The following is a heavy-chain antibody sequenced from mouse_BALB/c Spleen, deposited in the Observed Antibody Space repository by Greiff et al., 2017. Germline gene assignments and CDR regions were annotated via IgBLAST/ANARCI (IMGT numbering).Heavy chain of an antibody. CDR2: INPSNGGT. D-gene: IGHD2-1*01. Sequence: QVQLQQSGAELVKPGASVKLSCKASGYTFTSYYMYWVKQRPGQGLEWIGGINPSNGGTNFNEKFKSKATLTVDKSSSTAYMQLSSLTSEDSAVYYCTRELIYYGNYYAMDDWGQGTSVTVSS. CDR3: TRELIYYGNYYAMDD. J-gene: IGHJ4*01. V-gene: IGHV1S81*02. CDR1: GYTFTSYY.